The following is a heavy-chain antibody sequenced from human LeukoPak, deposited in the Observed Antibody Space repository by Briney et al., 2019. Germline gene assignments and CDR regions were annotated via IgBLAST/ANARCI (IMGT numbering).Heavy chain of an antibody. CDR1: GYTFTGYY. D-gene: IGHD3-22*01. CDR3: ATPADGDYYDGSGYLDY. CDR2: INPNSGGT. Sequence: ASVKVSCKASGYTFTGYYMHWVRQAPGQGLEWMGRINPNSGGTNYAQKFQGRVTMTRDTSISTAYMELSRLRSDDTAVYYCATPADGDYYDGSGYLDYWGQGTLVTVSS. V-gene: IGHV1-2*06. J-gene: IGHJ4*02.